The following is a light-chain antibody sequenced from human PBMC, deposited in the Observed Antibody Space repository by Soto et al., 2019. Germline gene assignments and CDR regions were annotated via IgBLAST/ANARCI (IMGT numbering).Light chain of an antibody. CDR3: QVCDSSSDQYV. CDR1: NIGSKS. V-gene: IGLV3-21*02. Sequence: SYELTQPPSVSVAPGQTARTTCGGNNIGSKSVHWYQQKPGQAPVLVVYDDRDRPSRIPKRFSCSKSCNKATPTTNRVEAVDEANYYFQVCDSSSDQYVFGAGTK. CDR2: DDR. J-gene: IGLJ1*01.